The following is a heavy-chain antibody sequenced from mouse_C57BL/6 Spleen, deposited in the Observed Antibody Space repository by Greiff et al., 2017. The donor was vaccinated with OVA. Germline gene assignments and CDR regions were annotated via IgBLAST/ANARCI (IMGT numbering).Heavy chain of an antibody. J-gene: IGHJ2*01. Sequence: EVQLQESGPGLVKPSQSLSLTCSVTGYSITSGYYWNWIRQFPGNKLEWMGYISYDGSNNYNPSLKNRLSITLDTSKNQFFLKLNSVTTEDTATYYCASYGNYDYFDYWGQGTTLTVSS. CDR3: ASYGNYDYFDY. CDR1: GYSITSGYY. D-gene: IGHD2-1*01. V-gene: IGHV3-6*01. CDR2: ISYDGSN.